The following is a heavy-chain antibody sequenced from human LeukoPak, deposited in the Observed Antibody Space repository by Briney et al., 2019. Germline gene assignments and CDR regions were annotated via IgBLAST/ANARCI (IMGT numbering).Heavy chain of an antibody. CDR2: INPNSGGT. CDR3: ARVIVDFWSGSPHMDV. V-gene: IGHV1-2*02. Sequence: GASVKVSCKASGYTFTGYYMHWVRQAPGQGLEWMGWINPNSGGTNYAQKFQGRVTMTRDTSISTAYMELSRLRSDDTAVYYCARVIVDFWSGSPHMDVWGKGTTVTVSS. D-gene: IGHD3-3*01. CDR1: GYTFTGYY. J-gene: IGHJ6*03.